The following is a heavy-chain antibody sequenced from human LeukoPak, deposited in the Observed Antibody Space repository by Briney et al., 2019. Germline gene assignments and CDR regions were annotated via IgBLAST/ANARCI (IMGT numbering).Heavy chain of an antibody. J-gene: IGHJ4*02. Sequence: PGGSLRLSCAASGFTFSSYGMHWVRQAPGKGLEWVAVIWYDGSNKYYADSVKGRFTISRDNSKNTLYLQMNSLRAEDTAVYYCAKDEMYCSTTSCYNIYWGQGSLVTVSS. CDR3: AKDEMYCSTTSCYNIY. D-gene: IGHD2-2*02. CDR2: IWYDGSNK. V-gene: IGHV3-33*06. CDR1: GFTFSSYG.